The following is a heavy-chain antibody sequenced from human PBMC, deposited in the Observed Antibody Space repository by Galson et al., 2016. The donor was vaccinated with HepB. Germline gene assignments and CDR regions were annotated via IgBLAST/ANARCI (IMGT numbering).Heavy chain of an antibody. CDR1: GFPFSVHR. CDR3: ARDLSYYDSCVSDF. D-gene: IGHD3-22*01. Sequence: SLRLSCAASGFPFSVHRLNWVRPAPGKGLECVSSISSSTTYIYYADSVKGRFTISRDNAKNSLYLQMDSLRAEDTAVYYCARDLSYYDSCVSDFWGQGTPVTVSS. V-gene: IGHV3-21*06. CDR2: ISSSTTYI. J-gene: IGHJ4*02.